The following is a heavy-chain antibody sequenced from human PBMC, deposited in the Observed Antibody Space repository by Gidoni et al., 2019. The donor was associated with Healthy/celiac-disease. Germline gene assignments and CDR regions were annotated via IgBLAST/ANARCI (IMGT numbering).Heavy chain of an antibody. CDR2: IRGSGGST. V-gene: IGHV3-23*01. D-gene: IGHD3-3*01. Sequence: EVQLLESGGGLVQPGGSLRLSCAASGFTFSSYAMSWVRQAPGKGLEWVSAIRGSGGSTYYADSVKCRFTISRDNSKNTLYLQMNSLRAEDTAVYYCAKGGPEWGSGYSYYYYYYMDVWGKGTTVTVSS. CDR1: GFTFSSYA. J-gene: IGHJ6*03. CDR3: AKGGPEWGSGYSYYYYYYMDV.